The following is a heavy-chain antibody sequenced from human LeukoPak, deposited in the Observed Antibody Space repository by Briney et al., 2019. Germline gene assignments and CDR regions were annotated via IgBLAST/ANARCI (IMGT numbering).Heavy chain of an antibody. CDR1: GFTFSSYE. D-gene: IGHD3-10*01. J-gene: IGHJ4*02. CDR2: ISSSGSTI. CDR3: ARGWFGEFHPDY. V-gene: IGHV3-48*03. Sequence: PGGSLRLSCAASGFTFSSYEMNWVRQAPGKGLEWASYISSSGSTIYYADSVKGRFTISRDNAKNSLYLEMNSLRAEDTAVYYCARGWFGEFHPDYWGQGTLVTVSS.